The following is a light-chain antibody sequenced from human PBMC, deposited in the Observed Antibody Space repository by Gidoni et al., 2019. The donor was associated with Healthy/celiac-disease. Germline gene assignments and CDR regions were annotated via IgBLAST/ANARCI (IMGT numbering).Light chain of an antibody. CDR1: QSISSY. CDR3: QQSYSTPIT. J-gene: IGKJ5*01. CDR2: AAS. Sequence: DIQMTQSPSSLSASVGDRVTITCRASQSISSYLNWYQQKPGKAPKLLSYAASSLQSGVPSRFSGSGSGTDFTLTISSLQPEDFATYYCQQSYSTPITFGQXTRLEIK. V-gene: IGKV1-39*01.